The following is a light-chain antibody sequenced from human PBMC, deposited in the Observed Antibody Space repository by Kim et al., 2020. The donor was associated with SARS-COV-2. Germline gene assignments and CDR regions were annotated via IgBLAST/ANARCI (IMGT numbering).Light chain of an antibody. J-gene: IGLJ3*02. V-gene: IGLV7-43*01. Sequence: GGTVTLTCTPSTGAVTSCYYPTWFQQQPGQAPSALIYSTSNPPSWTPARFSGSLLGGTAALTMSGVQAEDEAEYYCLLYSGGAQPVFGGGTQLTVL. CDR3: LLYSGGAQPV. CDR1: TGAVTSCYY. CDR2: STS.